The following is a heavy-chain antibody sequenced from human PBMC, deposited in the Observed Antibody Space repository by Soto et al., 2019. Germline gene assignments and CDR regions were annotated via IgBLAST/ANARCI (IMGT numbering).Heavy chain of an antibody. CDR1: GGSISSGDYY. CDR3: ARERPDGARLDP. D-gene: IGHD6-6*01. CDR2: IYHSGST. J-gene: IGHJ5*02. Sequence: SETLSLTCTVSGGSISSGDYYWSWIRQPPGTGLEWIGYIYHSGSTYYNPSLKSRVTISVNTSKNQFSLKLSSVTAADTAVYYCARERPDGARLDPWGQGTLVTVSS. V-gene: IGHV4-30-4*01.